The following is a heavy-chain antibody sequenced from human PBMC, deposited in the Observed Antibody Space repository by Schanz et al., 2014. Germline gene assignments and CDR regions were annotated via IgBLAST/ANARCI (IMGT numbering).Heavy chain of an antibody. Sequence: QVQLQESGPGLVEPSQTLSLTCTVSGDSISSAYWSWIRQHPGKGLEWIGYISYSGRTYYSPSLKSRLTMSVDTSKNQFSLRLSSVTAADTAVYYCARHGGIPYYPMDVWGQGTPVTVSS. J-gene: IGHJ6*02. D-gene: IGHD3-16*01. CDR3: ARHGGIPYYPMDV. V-gene: IGHV4-31*03. CDR2: ISYSGRT. CDR1: GDSISSAY.